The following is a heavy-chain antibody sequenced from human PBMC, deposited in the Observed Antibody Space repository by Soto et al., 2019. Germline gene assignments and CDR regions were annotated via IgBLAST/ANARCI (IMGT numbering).Heavy chain of an antibody. Sequence: QVQLVESGGGVVQPGRSLRLSCAASGFTFSSYGMHWVRQAPGKGLEWVAVTWYDGSNKYYADSVKGRFTISRDNSKNTLYLQMNSLRAEDTAVYYCARESITMVRGVDYWGQGTLVTVSS. J-gene: IGHJ4*02. D-gene: IGHD3-10*01. CDR3: ARESITMVRGVDY. CDR2: TWYDGSNK. CDR1: GFTFSSYG. V-gene: IGHV3-33*01.